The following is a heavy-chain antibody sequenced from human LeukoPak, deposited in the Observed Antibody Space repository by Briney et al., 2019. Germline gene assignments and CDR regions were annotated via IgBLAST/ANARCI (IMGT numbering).Heavy chain of an antibody. V-gene: IGHV4-34*01. CDR2: INHSGST. D-gene: IGHD1-26*01. Sequence: PSETLSLTCAVYGGSFSGYYWSWIRQPPGKGLEWIGEINHSGSTNYNPSLKSRATTSVDTSKNQFSLKLSSVTAADTAVYYCARHIRSYHYFDYWGQGTLVTVSS. CDR1: GGSFSGYY. CDR3: ARHIRSYHYFDY. J-gene: IGHJ4*02.